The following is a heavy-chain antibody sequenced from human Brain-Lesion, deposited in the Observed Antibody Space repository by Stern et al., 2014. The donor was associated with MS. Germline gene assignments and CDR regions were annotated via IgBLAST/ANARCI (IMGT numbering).Heavy chain of an antibody. CDR2: IYFSGAT. V-gene: IGHV4-31*03. J-gene: IGHJ5*02. D-gene: IGHD1-26*01. Sequence: VQLLESGPGLVKPSETLSLTCTVSGDSISSGGHYWSWIRQHPGKGLEWIGYIYFSGATFYNPSLKGRVIISLDTSNNQFSLNLNSVTAADTAIYYCASRWSGTYYGQNWFDPWGQGILVTVSS. CDR3: ASRWSGTYYGQNWFDP. CDR1: GDSISSGGHY.